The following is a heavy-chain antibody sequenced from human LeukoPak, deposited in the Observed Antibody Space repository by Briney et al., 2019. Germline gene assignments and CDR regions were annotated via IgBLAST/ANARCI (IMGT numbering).Heavy chain of an antibody. Sequence: TGGSLRLSCAASGFTVSSNYMSWVRQAPGKGLEWVSSISSSSSYIYYADSVKGRFTISRDNAKNSLYLQMNSLRAEDTAVYYCARDRGRSGQWLVPHKPNYYYYGMDVWGQGTTVTVSS. CDR3: ARDRGRSGQWLVPHKPNYYYYGMDV. D-gene: IGHD6-19*01. V-gene: IGHV3-21*01. CDR1: GFTVSSNY. CDR2: ISSSSSYI. J-gene: IGHJ6*02.